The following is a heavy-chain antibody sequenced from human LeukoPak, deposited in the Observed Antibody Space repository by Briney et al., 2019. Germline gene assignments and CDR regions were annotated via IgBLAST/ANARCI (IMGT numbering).Heavy chain of an antibody. Sequence: SVKVSCKASGGTFSSYAISWVRQAPGQGLEWMRRIIPILGIANYAQKFQGRVTITADESTSTAYMELSSLRSEDTAVYYCARPRGYCSGGSCYSGFDYWGQGTLVTVSS. CDR2: IIPILGIA. CDR3: ARPRGYCSGGSCYSGFDY. V-gene: IGHV1-69*04. J-gene: IGHJ4*02. D-gene: IGHD2-15*01. CDR1: GGTFSSYA.